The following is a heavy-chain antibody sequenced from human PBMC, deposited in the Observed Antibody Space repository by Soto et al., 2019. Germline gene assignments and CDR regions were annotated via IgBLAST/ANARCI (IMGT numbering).Heavy chain of an antibody. CDR2: ISSYNGDT. CDR1: GYTFTRSG. J-gene: IGHJ6*02. D-gene: IGHD5-12*01. CDR3: AREGVAPYYSYGMDV. V-gene: IGHV1-18*01. Sequence: QVQLEQSGAEVKKPGASVKVSCKASGYTFTRSGISWVRQAPGQGPEWMGWISSYNGDTNYAETFQGRVTMTTDTSTSTAYMELRSLRSDETAVYYCAREGVAPYYSYGMDVWGQGTPVTVSS.